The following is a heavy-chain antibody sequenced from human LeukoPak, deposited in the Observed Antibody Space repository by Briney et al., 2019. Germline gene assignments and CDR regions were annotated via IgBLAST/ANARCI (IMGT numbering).Heavy chain of an antibody. CDR2: INPNSGGT. CDR1: GYTFTGHY. J-gene: IGHJ4*02. Sequence: ASVKVSCKASGYTFTGHYMQWVRQAPGQGLEWMGWINPNSGGTNYAQKFQGRVTMTRDTSISTAYMELSRLRSDDTAVYYCAREWRGKLTIDYWGQGTLVTVSS. CDR3: AREWRGKLTIDY. D-gene: IGHD4-11*01. V-gene: IGHV1-2*02.